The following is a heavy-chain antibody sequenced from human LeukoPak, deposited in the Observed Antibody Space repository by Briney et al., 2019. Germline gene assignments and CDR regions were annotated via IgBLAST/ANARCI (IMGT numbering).Heavy chain of an antibody. CDR3: ARGSLVPEAVATRYGMDV. J-gene: IGHJ6*02. CDR1: GFTVSSNY. CDR2: IYSGGST. V-gene: IGHV3-66*01. Sequence: PGGSLRLSCAASGFTVSSNYMSWVRQAPGKGLEWVSIIYSGGSTYYTDSVRGRFIISRDISKNTLYLQMNSLRAEDTAVYYCARGSLVPEAVATRYGMDVWDQGTTVTVSS. D-gene: IGHD6-19*01.